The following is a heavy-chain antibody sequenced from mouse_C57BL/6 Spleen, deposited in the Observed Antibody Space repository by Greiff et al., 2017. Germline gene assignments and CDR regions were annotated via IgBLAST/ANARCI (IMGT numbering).Heavy chain of an antibody. Sequence: EVKVEESGGGLVKPGGSLKLSCAASGFTFSNYAMSWVRQTPEKRLEWVATISDGGSYTYYPDNVKGRFTISRDNAKNNLYLQMSHLKSEDTAMYYCARGWLLFDYWGQGTTLTVSS. J-gene: IGHJ2*01. CDR1: GFTFSNYA. D-gene: IGHD2-3*01. CDR2: ISDGGSYT. V-gene: IGHV5-4*03. CDR3: ARGWLLFDY.